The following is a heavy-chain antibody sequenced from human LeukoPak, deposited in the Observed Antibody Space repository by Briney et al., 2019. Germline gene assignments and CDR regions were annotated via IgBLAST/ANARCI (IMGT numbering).Heavy chain of an antibody. CDR1: GFTVSSNY. J-gene: IGHJ6*02. CDR2: IYSGGST. Sequence: GGSLRLSCAASGFTVSSNYMSWVRQAPGKGLEWVSVIYSGGSTYYADSVKGRFTISRDNSKNTLYLQVNSLRAEDTAVYYCAREELELRYGMDVWGQGTTVTVSS. CDR3: AREELELRYGMDV. V-gene: IGHV3-66*01. D-gene: IGHD1-7*01.